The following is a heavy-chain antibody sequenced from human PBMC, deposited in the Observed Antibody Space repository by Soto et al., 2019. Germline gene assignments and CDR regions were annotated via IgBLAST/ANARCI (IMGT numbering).Heavy chain of an antibody. CDR1: GGSISSSSYY. V-gene: IGHV4-39*01. CDR3: ARRGGYSSSWYNWFDP. J-gene: IGHJ5*02. CDR2: IYYSGST. D-gene: IGHD6-13*01. Sequence: PSETLSLTCTVSGGSISSSSYYWGWIRQPPGKGLEWIGSIYYSGSTYYNPSLKSRVTISVDTSKNQFSLKLSSVTAADTAVYYCARRGGYSSSWYNWFDPWGQGTLVTVSS.